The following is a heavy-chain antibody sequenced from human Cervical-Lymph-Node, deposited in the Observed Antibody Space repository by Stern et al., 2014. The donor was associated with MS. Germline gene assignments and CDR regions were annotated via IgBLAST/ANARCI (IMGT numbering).Heavy chain of an antibody. J-gene: IGHJ4*02. CDR3: TRGNYYGSGSYPLGNY. CDR2: ITSKTDGGTT. Sequence: EMQLVESGGGLVKPGGSLRLSCAASGFTFSNAWMNWVRQAPGKGLERVGRITSKTDGGTTDYAAPVKGRFTISRDDSKDTLFLQMNSLRTEDTAVYYCTRGNYYGSGSYPLGNYWGQGTLVTVSS. D-gene: IGHD3-10*01. V-gene: IGHV3-15*01. CDR1: GFTFSNAW.